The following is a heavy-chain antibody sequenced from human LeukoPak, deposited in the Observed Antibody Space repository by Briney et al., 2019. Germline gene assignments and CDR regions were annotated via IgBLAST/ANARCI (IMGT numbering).Heavy chain of an antibody. V-gene: IGHV3-64D*06. Sequence: GRSLRLSCSASGFTFSTHTMHWVRQAPGKGLEYVSAIRSNGVTTYYADSVKGRFTVSRDNSKNTLYLQMNSLRTDDTGVFYCVKESYGNPGIYWGQGALVTVSS. CDR3: VKESYGNPGIY. J-gene: IGHJ4*02. CDR2: IRSNGVTT. D-gene: IGHD3-16*01. CDR1: GFTFSTHT.